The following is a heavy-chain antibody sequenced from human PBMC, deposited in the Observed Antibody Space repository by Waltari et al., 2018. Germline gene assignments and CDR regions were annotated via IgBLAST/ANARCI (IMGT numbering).Heavy chain of an antibody. J-gene: IGHJ6*03. Sequence: QVQLVQSGAEVKKPLASVKVSCKASGYTFTRYDINWVRQATGQGIEWSGWMNPNSGNTGYAKEVQGRMTMTRNTSISTAHMELSGLTSEDTAVYYCARGIASAGRPAGHYYYYMDVWGKGTTVTVSS. D-gene: IGHD6-13*01. CDR3: ARGIASAGRPAGHYYYYMDV. CDR2: MNPNSGNT. CDR1: GYTFTRYD. V-gene: IGHV1-8*01.